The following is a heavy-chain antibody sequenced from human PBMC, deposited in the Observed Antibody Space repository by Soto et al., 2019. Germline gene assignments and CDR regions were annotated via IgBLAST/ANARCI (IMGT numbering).Heavy chain of an antibody. Sequence: EVQLVESGGGLVQPGGSLRLSCSASGFTFSSYAMHWVRQAPGKGLEYVSAISSNGGSTYYADSVKGRFTISRDNSKKTLYFQMSSLRAGDTAVYSGEKGPKAYNSSGYNSYWGRGPLVPV. J-gene: IGHJ4*02. CDR1: GFTFSSYA. CDR2: ISSNGGST. V-gene: IGHV3-64D*06. CDR3: EKGPKAYNSSGYNSY. D-gene: IGHD3-22*01.